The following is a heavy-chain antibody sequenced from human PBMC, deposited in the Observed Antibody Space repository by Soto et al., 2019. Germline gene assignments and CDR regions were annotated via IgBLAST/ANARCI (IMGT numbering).Heavy chain of an antibody. V-gene: IGHV3-15*01. D-gene: IGHD6-13*01. CDR3: TTDSSSWFLQFDY. CDR2: IKSKTDGGTT. CDR1: GFTFSNAW. Sequence: PGGSLRLSCAASGFTFSNAWMSWVRQAPGKGLEWVGRIKSKTDGGTTDYAAPVKGRFTISRDDSKNTLYLQMNSLKTEDTAVYYCTTDSSSWFLQFDYWGQGTLVTVSS. J-gene: IGHJ4*02.